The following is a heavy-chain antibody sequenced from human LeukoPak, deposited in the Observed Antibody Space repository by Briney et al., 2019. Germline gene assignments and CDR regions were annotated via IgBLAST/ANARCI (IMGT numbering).Heavy chain of an antibody. CDR2: ISAYNGNI. CDR3: VRDLGVDTTMIFFDY. D-gene: IGHD5-18*01. Sequence: ASVKVSCKASGYTFTSFGISWVRQAPGQGLEWMGWISAYNGNINYAQKLQGRVTMTTDTSTSIAYMEVRSLRSEDTAVYYCVRDLGVDTTMIFFDYWGQGSVVTVSS. V-gene: IGHV1-18*01. J-gene: IGHJ4*02. CDR1: GYTFTSFG.